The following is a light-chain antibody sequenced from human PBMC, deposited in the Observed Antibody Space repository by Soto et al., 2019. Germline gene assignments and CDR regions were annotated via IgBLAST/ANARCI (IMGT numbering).Light chain of an antibody. CDR2: AAS. J-gene: IGKJ5*01. V-gene: IGKV1-9*01. CDR3: QQRKSYPIT. Sequence: DIQLTQSPSFLSASVGDRVTITCRASQDINTYLAWSQQKPGKAPKLLIFAASTLQNGVPSRFSGSGSGTEFTVTITSLQPEDFATYYFQQRKSYPITLGQRTRLEIK. CDR1: QDINTY.